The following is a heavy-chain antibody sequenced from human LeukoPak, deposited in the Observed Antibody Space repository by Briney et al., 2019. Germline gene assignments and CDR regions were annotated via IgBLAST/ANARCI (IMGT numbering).Heavy chain of an antibody. CDR2: LDPEDGET. V-gene: IGHV1-24*01. CDR1: GYTLTELS. CDR3: ATVADIVVVPAARGQWFDP. D-gene: IGHD2-2*01. J-gene: IGHJ5*02. Sequence: ASVKVSCKVSGYTLTELSMHWVRQAPGKGLEWMGGLDPEDGETIYAQKFQGRVTMTEDTSTDTAYMELSSLRPEDTAVYYCATVADIVVVPAARGQWFDPWGQGTLVTVSS.